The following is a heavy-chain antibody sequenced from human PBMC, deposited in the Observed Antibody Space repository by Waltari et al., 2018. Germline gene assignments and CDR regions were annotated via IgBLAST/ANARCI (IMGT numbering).Heavy chain of an antibody. CDR3: ARDRTRQPQYYYYYGMDV. Sequence: QVQLVESGGGVVQPGRSLRLSCAASGFTFSSYAMHWVRPAPGKGLAWVAGRSYEGRNKDYADAVKGRFTISRDNSKNTLYLQMNSLRAEDTAVYYCARDRTRQPQYYYYYGMDVWGQGTTVTVSS. CDR2: RSYEGRNK. J-gene: IGHJ6*01. V-gene: IGHV3-30*04. CDR1: GFTFSSYA. D-gene: IGHD6-6*01.